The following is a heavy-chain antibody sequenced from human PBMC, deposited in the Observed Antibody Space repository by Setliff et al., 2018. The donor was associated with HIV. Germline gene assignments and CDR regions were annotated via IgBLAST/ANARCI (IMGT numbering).Heavy chain of an antibody. Sequence: SETLSLTCTVSGGSISSHYWSWIRQPPGKGLEWIGTIYNGGASHYNPSLKSRVTISVDTSKNQFSLKLSSLTAADTAVYYCAADIVVVPAATRGAFDIWGQGTMVTVSS. V-gene: IGHV4-59*11. CDR1: GGSISSHY. J-gene: IGHJ3*02. CDR3: AADIVVVPAATRGAFDI. D-gene: IGHD2-2*01. CDR2: IYNGGAS.